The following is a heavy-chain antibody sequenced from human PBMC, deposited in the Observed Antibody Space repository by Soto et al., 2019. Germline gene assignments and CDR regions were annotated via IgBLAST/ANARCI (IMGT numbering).Heavy chain of an antibody. CDR1: GYSFRSYG. J-gene: IGHJ4*02. CDR2: IWYDGSNE. D-gene: IGHD3-10*01. V-gene: IGHV3-33*01. Sequence: QVKLVESGGGVVQPGGSLRLSCAASGYSFRSYGMHWVRQAPGKGLEWVALIWYDGSNEYYADSVQGRFTISRDNSETTVYLQMTSLSVEYTAIYYCARERGFVRGVLRYYLEHWGQGTLVTVSS. CDR3: ARERGFVRGVLRYYLEH.